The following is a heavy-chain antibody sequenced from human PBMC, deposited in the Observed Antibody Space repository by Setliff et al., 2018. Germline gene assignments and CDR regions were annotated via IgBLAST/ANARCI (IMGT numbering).Heavy chain of an antibody. CDR1: GYTFTDYG. CDR2: ISPYTGNT. J-gene: IGHJ4*02. CDR3: SRLVRFCTRTTCQRLSGDDF. D-gene: IGHD2-8*01. V-gene: IGHV1-18*01. Sequence: ASVKVSCKASGYTFTDYGVTWVRQAPGQGLEWVGWISPYTGNTYYAPRPQDRVTLTADTSTNTAYMELRSLISDDTAVYYCSRLVRFCTRTTCQRLSGDDFWGQGTLVTVSS.